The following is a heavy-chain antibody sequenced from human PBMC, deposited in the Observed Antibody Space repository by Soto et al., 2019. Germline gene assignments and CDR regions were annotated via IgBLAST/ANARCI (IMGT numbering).Heavy chain of an antibody. D-gene: IGHD2-15*01. CDR3: ARALGYCSGGSCYLGSDDAFDI. J-gene: IGHJ3*02. Sequence: PGGSLRLSCAASGFTFSSYSMNWVRQAPGKGLEWVSSISSSSSYIYYADSVKGRFTISRDNAKNSLYLQMNSLRAEDTAVYYCARALGYCSGGSCYLGSDDAFDIWGQGTMVTVSS. CDR2: ISSSSSYI. CDR1: GFTFSSYS. V-gene: IGHV3-21*01.